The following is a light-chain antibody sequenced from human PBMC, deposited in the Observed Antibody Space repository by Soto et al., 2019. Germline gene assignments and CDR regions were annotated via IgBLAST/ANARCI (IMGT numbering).Light chain of an antibody. CDR3: QQYNSYPIP. CDR2: HAS. CDR1: QDISSW. V-gene: IGKV1-5*01. Sequence: DIQMAQSPSSLCASVGDRDTITCQASQDISSWLAWYQQKPGKAPKLLIYHASNLESGVPSRFRGSGSGTEFTLTISSLQPDDFETYYCQQYNSYPIPFGQGTRLEIK. J-gene: IGKJ5*01.